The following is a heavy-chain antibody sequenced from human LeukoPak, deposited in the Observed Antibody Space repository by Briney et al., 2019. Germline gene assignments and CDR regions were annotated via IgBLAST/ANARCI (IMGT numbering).Heavy chain of an antibody. CDR1: GFTFSSYA. V-gene: IGHV3-30*14. J-gene: IGHJ4*02. CDR3: ARDRGAAAGN. CDR2: ISYDGSNK. Sequence: GGSLRLSCAASGFTFSSYAMHWVRQAPGKGLEWVAVISYDGSNKYYADSVKGRFTISRDNSKNTVYLQMDSLRAEDTALYYCARDRGAAAGNWGQGTLVTVSS. D-gene: IGHD6-13*01.